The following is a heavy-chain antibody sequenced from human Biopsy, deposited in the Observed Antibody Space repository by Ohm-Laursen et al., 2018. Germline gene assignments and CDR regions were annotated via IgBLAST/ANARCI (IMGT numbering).Heavy chain of an antibody. D-gene: IGHD6-19*01. J-gene: IGHJ4*02. CDR1: GGTFSNYP. CDR3: ARDKYRSWNYFDN. V-gene: IGHV1-69*06. Sequence: ASVKVSCKPSGGTFSNYPISWVRQAPGQGLEWMGGIIPIFNTPKYAQRFQGRATITADRSTTTAYMELSRLGSDDTAVYYCARDKYRSWNYFDNWGQGSLVTVSS. CDR2: IIPIFNTP.